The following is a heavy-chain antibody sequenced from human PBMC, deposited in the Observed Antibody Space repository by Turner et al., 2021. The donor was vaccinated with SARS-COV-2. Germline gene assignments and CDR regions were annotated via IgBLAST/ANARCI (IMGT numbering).Heavy chain of an antibody. J-gene: IGHJ4*02. Sequence: QVQLVESGGGVVQPGRSLRLSCAAYGFTFSNYAMHWVRQAPGKGLEWVAVISYDGSNKYYADSVKGRFTISRDNSKNTLYLQMNSLRAEDTAVYYCARDREDCSSTSCYEADWCQGTLVTVSS. D-gene: IGHD2-2*01. V-gene: IGHV3-30-3*01. CDR3: ARDREDCSSTSCYEAD. CDR2: ISYDGSNK. CDR1: GFTFSNYA.